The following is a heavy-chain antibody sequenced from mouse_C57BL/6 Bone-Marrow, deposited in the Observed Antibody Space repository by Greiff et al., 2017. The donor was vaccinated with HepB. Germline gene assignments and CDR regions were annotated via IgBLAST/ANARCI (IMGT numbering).Heavy chain of an antibody. Sequence: DVHLVESGGGLVQPGGSLKLSCAASGFTFSDYYMYWVRQTPEKRLEWVAYISNGGGSTYYPDTVKGRFTISRDNAKNTLYLQMSRLKSEDTAMYYCARLDYDYAMDYWGQGTSVTVSS. D-gene: IGHD1-1*01. J-gene: IGHJ4*01. V-gene: IGHV5-12*01. CDR1: GFTFSDYY. CDR2: ISNGGGST. CDR3: ARLDYDYAMDY.